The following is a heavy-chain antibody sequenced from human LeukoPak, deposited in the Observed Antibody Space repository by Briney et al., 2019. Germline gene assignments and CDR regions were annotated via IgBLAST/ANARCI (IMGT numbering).Heavy chain of an antibody. CDR2: INPNSGDT. D-gene: IGHD3-10*01. Sequence: GASVKVSCKASGYSFTSYYMHWVRQAPGQGLEWMGWINPNSGDTNYAQKFQGRVTMTRDTSISTAYMELSRLRSDDTAVYYCARDGRGGELFGYWGQGTLVTVSS. J-gene: IGHJ4*02. CDR1: GYSFTSYY. CDR3: ARDGRGGELFGY. V-gene: IGHV1-2*02.